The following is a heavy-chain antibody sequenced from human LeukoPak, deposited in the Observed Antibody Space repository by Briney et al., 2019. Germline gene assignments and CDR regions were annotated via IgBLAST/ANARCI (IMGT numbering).Heavy chain of an antibody. J-gene: IGHJ4*02. Sequence: SETLSLTCTVSGGSISSYYWSWIRQPPGKGLEWLGYIYYSGTTNYNPSLKSRVTISVDTSKNQFSLKLSSVTAADTAVYFCATSTVGYSSSWLVYWGQGTLVTVSS. CDR2: IYYSGTT. CDR1: GGSISSYY. V-gene: IGHV4-59*01. CDR3: ATSTVGYSSSWLVY. D-gene: IGHD6-6*01.